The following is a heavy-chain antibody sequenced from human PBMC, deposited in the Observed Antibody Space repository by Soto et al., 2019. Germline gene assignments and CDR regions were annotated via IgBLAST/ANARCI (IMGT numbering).Heavy chain of an antibody. J-gene: IGHJ5*02. CDR3: ARKKSSGWYRAVDL. D-gene: IGHD3-10*01. CDR1: GFTLSGHG. Sequence: QVQLVASEGGVVQPGRSLSLSCEASGFTLSGHGLHWVRQATGRGLEWVAVVTYDDTERHYPDSVKGRFTITRDTASNTFYLQMHRLRVEDTAMYYCARKKSSGWYRAVDLLGQGTL. CDR2: VTYDDTER. V-gene: IGHV3-30*03.